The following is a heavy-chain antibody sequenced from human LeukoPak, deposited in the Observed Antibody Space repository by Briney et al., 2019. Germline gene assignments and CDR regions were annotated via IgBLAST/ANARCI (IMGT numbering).Heavy chain of an antibody. CDR2: ISSNGGST. J-gene: IGHJ4*02. CDR1: GFTFSSYA. D-gene: IGHD6-19*01. V-gene: IGHV3-64*01. CDR3: ARGSRIAVAGTFGY. Sequence: GGSLRLSCAASGFTFSSYAMHWVRQAPGKGLEYVSAISSNGGSTYYANSVKGRFTISRDNSKNTLYLQMGSLRAEDMAVYYCARGSRIAVAGTFGYWGQGTLVTVSS.